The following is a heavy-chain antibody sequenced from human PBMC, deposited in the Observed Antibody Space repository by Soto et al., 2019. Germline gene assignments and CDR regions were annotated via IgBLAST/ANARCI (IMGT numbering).Heavy chain of an antibody. V-gene: IGHV3-49*03. CDR1: GFTFGDYA. Sequence: SLRLSCTASGFTFGDYAMSWFRQAPGKGLEWVGFIRSKAYGGTTECAASVKGRFTISRDDSKSIAYLQMNSLKTEDTAVYYCTREAAAGMFRIRENWFDPWGQGTLVTVSS. CDR3: TREAAAGMFRIRENWFDP. J-gene: IGHJ5*02. CDR2: IRSKAYGGTT. D-gene: IGHD6-13*01.